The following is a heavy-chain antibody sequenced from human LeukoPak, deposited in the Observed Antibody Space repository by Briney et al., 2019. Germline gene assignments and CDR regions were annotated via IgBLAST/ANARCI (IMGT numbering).Heavy chain of an antibody. V-gene: IGHV5-51*01. CDR2: IYPGDSDT. CDR1: GYSFTSYW. D-gene: IGHD3-10*01. Sequence: HGESLKISCKSSGYSFTSYWIAWVRQRPGKGLEWMGIIYPGDSDTRYSQSFQGQVTISADKSISTAYLQWSSLKASDTAMYYCARVSQSYYYGSGSWYFDYWGQGTLVTVSS. CDR3: ARVSQSYYYGSGSWYFDY. J-gene: IGHJ4*02.